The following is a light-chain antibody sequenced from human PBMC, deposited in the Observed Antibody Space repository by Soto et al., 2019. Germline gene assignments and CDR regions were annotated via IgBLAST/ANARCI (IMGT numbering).Light chain of an antibody. J-gene: IGKJ2*01. CDR2: GAS. Sequence: EIVLTQSPGTLSLSPGVRVTLSCRASQSVSSNYLAWYQQKPGQAPRLLIYGASTRATGIPDKFRGSASRIDFTLTIGEREPEDFAVYYYQQYANSLEYTFAHGNELEIK. CDR3: QQYANSLEYT. CDR1: QSVSSNY. V-gene: IGKV3-20*01.